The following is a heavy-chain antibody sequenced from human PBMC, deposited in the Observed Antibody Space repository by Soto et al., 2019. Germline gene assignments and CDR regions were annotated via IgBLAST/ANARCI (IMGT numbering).Heavy chain of an antibody. CDR1: GFTFSTYS. D-gene: IGHD3-22*01. CDR2: NSSSSSTI. V-gene: IGHV3-48*01. Sequence: GGSLRLSCAASGFTFSTYSMNWVRQAPGKGLEWVSYNSSSSSTIFYTETVKGRFTVSRDNAKNSLYLQMNSLRAEDTAVYYCARPTHYYDSSGPPAYWGQGTLVTVSS. CDR3: ARPTHYYDSSGPPAY. J-gene: IGHJ4*02.